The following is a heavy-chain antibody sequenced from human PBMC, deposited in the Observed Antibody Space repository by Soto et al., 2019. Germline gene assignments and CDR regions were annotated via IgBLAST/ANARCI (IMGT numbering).Heavy chain of an antibody. V-gene: IGHV2-70*01. Sequence: SGPTLVNPTQTLTLTCTFSGFSLSTSGMCVSWIRQPPGKALEWLALIDWDDDKYYSTSLKTRLTISKYTSKNQVVLTMTNMDPVDTATYYCARIRIAAAGTLFDYWGQGTLVTVSS. CDR1: GFSLSTSGMC. J-gene: IGHJ4*02. D-gene: IGHD6-13*01. CDR2: IDWDDDK. CDR3: ARIRIAAAGTLFDY.